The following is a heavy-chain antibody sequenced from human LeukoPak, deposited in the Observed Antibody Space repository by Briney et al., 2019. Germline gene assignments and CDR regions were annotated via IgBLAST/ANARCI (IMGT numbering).Heavy chain of an antibody. CDR2: ISYDGSNK. CDR1: GLTFSSYA. CDR3: ARPSCSSTSCYEGNAFDI. V-gene: IGHV3-30*04. D-gene: IGHD2-2*01. J-gene: IGHJ3*02. Sequence: GGSLRLSCAASGLTFSSYAMHWVRQAPGKGLEWVAVISYDGSNKYYADSVKGRFTISRDNSKNTLYLQMNSLRAEDTAVYYCARPSCSSTSCYEGNAFDIWGQGTMVTVSS.